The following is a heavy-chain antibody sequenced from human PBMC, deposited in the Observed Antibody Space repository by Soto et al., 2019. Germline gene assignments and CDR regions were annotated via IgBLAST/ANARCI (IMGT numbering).Heavy chain of an antibody. J-gene: IGHJ6*02. CDR3: ARDPNADSSSWYTFYYYGMDV. CDR2: IIPIFGTA. D-gene: IGHD6-13*01. V-gene: IGHV1-69*13. Sequence: ASVKVSCKASGGTFSSYAISWVRQAPGQGLEWMGGIIPIFGTANYAQKFQGRVTITADESTSTAYMELSSLRSEDTAVYYCARDPNADSSSWYTFYYYGMDVWGQGTTVTVSS. CDR1: GGTFSSYA.